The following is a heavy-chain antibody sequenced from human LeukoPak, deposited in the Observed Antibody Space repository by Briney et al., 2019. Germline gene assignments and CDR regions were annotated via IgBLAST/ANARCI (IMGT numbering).Heavy chain of an antibody. J-gene: IGHJ4*02. Sequence: PGGSLRLSCAASGFTFSSYWMHWVRQAPGKGLVWVSRINSDGSSTSYADSVKGRFTISRDNAKNTLYLQMNSLRAEDTAAYYCARDRDYSGYDLFDYWGQGTLVTVSS. D-gene: IGHD5-12*01. CDR2: INSDGSST. V-gene: IGHV3-74*01. CDR3: ARDRDYSGYDLFDY. CDR1: GFTFSSYW.